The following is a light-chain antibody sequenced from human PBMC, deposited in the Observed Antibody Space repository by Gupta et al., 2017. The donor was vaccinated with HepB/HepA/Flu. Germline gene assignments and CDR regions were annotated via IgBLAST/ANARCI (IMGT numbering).Light chain of an antibody. J-gene: IGLJ2*01. CDR1: SSDGGGYNY. CDR2: VVS. CDR3: CSDAGTFLV. Sequence: SALTQPRSVSGSPGQSVTISFTGPSSDGGGYNYGSCTQHPPVNDHSLLIYVVSRRAAGVPDRFSGSQSGNTASLTISVRQAEDEADYYFCSDAGTFLVFGGGTKLTVL. V-gene: IGLV2-11*01.